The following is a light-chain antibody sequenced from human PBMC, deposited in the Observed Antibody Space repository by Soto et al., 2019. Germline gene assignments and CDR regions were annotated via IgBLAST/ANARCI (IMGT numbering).Light chain of an antibody. CDR1: QSLVHSDGNTH. J-gene: IGKJ2*01. CDR3: MQGTHWPYT. Sequence: DVVMTQSPLSLPVTLGQPASISCRSSQSLVHSDGNTHLNWFQQRPGQSPRRLICKVSNRDSGVPDRFNGSASGTDFTLKISRVEAEDVGVYYCMQGTHWPYTFGQGTKLAIK. V-gene: IGKV2-30*02. CDR2: KVS.